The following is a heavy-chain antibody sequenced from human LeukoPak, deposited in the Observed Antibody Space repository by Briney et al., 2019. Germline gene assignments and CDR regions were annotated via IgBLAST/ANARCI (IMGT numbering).Heavy chain of an antibody. CDR2: MNPNRGNK. J-gene: IGHJ6*04. CDR3: ARRRRRVPAGPLDV. V-gene: IGHV1-8*01. CDR1: VYTFTSYD. D-gene: IGHD2-2*01. Sequence: RASVKVSRKASVYTFTSYDIHCVPHATGQGLERLGWMNPNRGNKSYAQKFEGSVPMTMNTSKITAYRELSSVRSEDTAVYYGARRRRRVPAGPLDVWGKGTTVTVSS.